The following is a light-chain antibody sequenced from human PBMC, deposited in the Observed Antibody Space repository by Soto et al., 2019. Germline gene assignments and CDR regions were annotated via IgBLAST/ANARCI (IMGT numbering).Light chain of an antibody. Sequence: EIVLTQSPGTLSLSPGERATLSCRARQSVGRSYLTWYQQKPGQAPRLLIYGASSRATGIPDRFTSSGSGTDFTLTIIRLEPEDFAVYSCQHYGDSSYTFGQGTKPEIK. CDR3: QHYGDSSYT. J-gene: IGKJ2*01. CDR1: QSVGRSY. V-gene: IGKV3-20*01. CDR2: GAS.